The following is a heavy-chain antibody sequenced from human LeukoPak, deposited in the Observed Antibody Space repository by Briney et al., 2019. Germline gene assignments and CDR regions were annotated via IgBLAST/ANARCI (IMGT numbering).Heavy chain of an antibody. CDR1: GFTFSSYW. CDR2: ISSTSSTI. D-gene: IGHD3-22*01. Sequence: GGSLRLSCAASGFTFSSYWMHWVRQAPGKGLVWVSYISSTSSTIHYADSVKGRFTISRDNAKNSLYLQMNSLRADDTAVYYCARVSYDSIDYWGQGTLVTVSS. J-gene: IGHJ4*02. CDR3: ARVSYDSIDY. V-gene: IGHV3-48*01.